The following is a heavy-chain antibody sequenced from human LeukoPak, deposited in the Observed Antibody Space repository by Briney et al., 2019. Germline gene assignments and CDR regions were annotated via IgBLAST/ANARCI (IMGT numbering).Heavy chain of an antibody. J-gene: IGHJ6*02. CDR1: GGLISSSGNFY. Sequence: SETLSLTCSVSGGLISSSGNFYWGWIRQVPGKGLEWIGSVYYTGYSYDNPSLKSRVTVSVDTSKNQLSLKLNSVTAADTAIYYCARQGAITARRTHYYAMDVWGPGTTVTVSS. D-gene: IGHD1-20*01. CDR2: VYYTGYS. CDR3: ARQGAITARRTHYYAMDV. V-gene: IGHV4-39*01.